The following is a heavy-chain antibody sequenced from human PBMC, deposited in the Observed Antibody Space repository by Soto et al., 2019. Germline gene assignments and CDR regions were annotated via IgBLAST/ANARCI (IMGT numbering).Heavy chain of an antibody. CDR3: ARDSPYYDSSGYPTNYYHYGMDV. J-gene: IGHJ6*02. CDR2: IWYDGSNK. D-gene: IGHD3-22*01. Sequence: QVQLVESGGGVVQPGRSLRLSCAASGFTFSSYGMHWVRQAPGKGLEWVAVIWYDGSNKYYADSVKGRFTISRDNSKNSLYLQMNSLRAEDTAVYYCARDSPYYDSSGYPTNYYHYGMDVWGQGTTVTVSS. V-gene: IGHV3-33*01. CDR1: GFTFSSYG.